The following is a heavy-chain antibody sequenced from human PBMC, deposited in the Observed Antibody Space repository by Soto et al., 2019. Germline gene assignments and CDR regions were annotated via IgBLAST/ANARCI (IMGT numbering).Heavy chain of an antibody. CDR2: IYYSGST. D-gene: IGHD6-6*01. CDR1: GGSFSGYY. CDR3: ARVMQLVNYYYYGMDV. Sequence: SETLSLTCAVYGGSFSGYYGSWIRQPPGKGLEWIGNIYYSGSTYYNPSLKSRVTISVDTSKNQFSLKLSSVTAADTAVYYCARVMQLVNYYYYGMDVWGQGTTVTVSS. V-gene: IGHV4-34*01. J-gene: IGHJ6*02.